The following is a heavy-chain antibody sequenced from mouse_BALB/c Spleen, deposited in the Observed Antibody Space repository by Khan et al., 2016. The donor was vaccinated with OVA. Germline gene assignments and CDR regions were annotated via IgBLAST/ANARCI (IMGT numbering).Heavy chain of an antibody. CDR2: ISTYSGST. CDR1: GYTFTDYA. V-gene: IGHV1S137*01. Sequence: QVRLQQSGPELVRPGVSVKISCKGSGYTFTDYAMYWVKQSHAKSLEWIGLISTYSGSTNYNQKFKGKVTMTVDKSSSAAYMELARLTSEDSAFYYCARPAYDGYYDYWGQGTTLTVSS. D-gene: IGHD2-3*01. CDR3: ARPAYDGYYDY. J-gene: IGHJ2*01.